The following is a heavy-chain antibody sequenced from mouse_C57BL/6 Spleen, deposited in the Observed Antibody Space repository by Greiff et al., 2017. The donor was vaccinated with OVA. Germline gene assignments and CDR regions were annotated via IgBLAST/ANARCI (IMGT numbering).Heavy chain of an antibody. Sequence: EVKLMESGGGLVKPGGSLKLSCAASGFTFSDYGMHWVRQAPEKGLEWVAYISSGSSTTYYADTVKGRFTIARDNAKNTLFLQMTSLRSEDTAMYDCARIYYGSSYYFDYWGQGTTLTVSS. V-gene: IGHV5-17*01. CDR1: GFTFSDYG. CDR2: ISSGSSTT. CDR3: ARIYYGSSYYFDY. D-gene: IGHD1-1*01. J-gene: IGHJ2*01.